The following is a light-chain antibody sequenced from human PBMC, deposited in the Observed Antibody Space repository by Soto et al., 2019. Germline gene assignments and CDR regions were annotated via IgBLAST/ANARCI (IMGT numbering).Light chain of an antibody. V-gene: IGLV1-40*01. Sequence: QSVLTQPPSVSGAPGQRVTLSCTGNSSNLGAGYDVHWYQQLPGAAPKLVIFGNRNRPSGVPERFSGSKSGTSASLAITGLQAEDDADYYCQAYDYSLTASVFCGGTKLTVL. CDR3: QAYDYSLTASV. J-gene: IGLJ3*02. CDR1: SSNLGAGYD. CDR2: GNR.